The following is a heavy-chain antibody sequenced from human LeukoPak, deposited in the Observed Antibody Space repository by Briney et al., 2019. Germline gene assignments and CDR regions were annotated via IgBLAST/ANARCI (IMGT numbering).Heavy chain of an antibody. V-gene: IGHV4-61*02. CDR1: GGSISSGSYY. D-gene: IGHD2-8*01. CDR3: ARAAEVYAMDDAFDI. CDR2: IYTSGST. J-gene: IGHJ3*02. Sequence: SETLSLTCTVSGGSISSGSYYWSWIRQPAGKGLEWIGRIYTSGSTNYNPSLKSRVTISVDTSKNQFSLKLSSVTAADTAVYYCARAAEVYAMDDAFDIWGQGTMVTVSS.